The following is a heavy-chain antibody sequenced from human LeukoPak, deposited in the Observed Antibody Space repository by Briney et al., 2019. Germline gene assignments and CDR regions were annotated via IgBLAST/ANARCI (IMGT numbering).Heavy chain of an antibody. Sequence: ASVKVSFKASGYTFTGYYMHWVRQAPGQGLEWMGWINPNSGGTNYAQKFQGRVTMTRDTSISTAYMELSRLRSDDTAVYYCARVGGPYQLPEGDYFDYWGQGTLVTVSS. V-gene: IGHV1-2*02. D-gene: IGHD2-2*01. J-gene: IGHJ4*02. CDR3: ARVGGPYQLPEGDYFDY. CDR2: INPNSGGT. CDR1: GYTFTGYY.